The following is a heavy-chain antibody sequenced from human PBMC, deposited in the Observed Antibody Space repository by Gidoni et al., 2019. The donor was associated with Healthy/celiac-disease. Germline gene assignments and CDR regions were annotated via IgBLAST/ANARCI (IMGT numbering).Heavy chain of an antibody. D-gene: IGHD4-17*01. CDR1: VGSISSSNW. V-gene: IGHV4-4*02. CDR2: IYHSGST. J-gene: IGHJ2*01. Sequence: QVQLQESGPGLVKPSGTLSLTCAVSVGSISSSNWWSWVRQPPGKGLEWIGEIYHSGSTNYNPALKSRVTISVDKSKNQFSLKLSSVTAADTAVYHCARSGDESTVALYWYFDLWGRGTLVTVSS. CDR3: ARSGDESTVALYWYFDL.